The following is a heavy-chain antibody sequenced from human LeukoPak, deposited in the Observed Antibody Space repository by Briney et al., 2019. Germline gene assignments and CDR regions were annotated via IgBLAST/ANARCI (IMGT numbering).Heavy chain of an antibody. D-gene: IGHD6-19*01. CDR1: GFTFSSYS. J-gene: IGHJ3*02. Sequence: GGSLRLSCAASGFTFSSYSMNWVRQAPGKGLEWVSSISSSSSYIYYADSVKGRFTISRDNAKNSLYLQMNSLRAEDTAVYYCARSGQWLADDAFDIWGQGTMVTVSS. CDR2: ISSSSSYI. CDR3: ARSGQWLADDAFDI. V-gene: IGHV3-21*01.